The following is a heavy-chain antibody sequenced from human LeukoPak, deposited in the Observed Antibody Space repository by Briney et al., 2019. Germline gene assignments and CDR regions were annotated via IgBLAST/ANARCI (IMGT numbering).Heavy chain of an antibody. D-gene: IGHD6-19*01. Sequence: ASVKVSCKASGYTFSNYGISWVRQAPGLGLEWMGWTSYDGNTNYAQKFQDRVTMTTDTSTTTAYMELRSLESDDTAVYYCARHSGSGWQALGYWGQGTLVTVSS. J-gene: IGHJ4*02. CDR2: TSYDGNT. V-gene: IGHV1-18*04. CDR1: GYTFSNYG. CDR3: ARHSGSGWQALGY.